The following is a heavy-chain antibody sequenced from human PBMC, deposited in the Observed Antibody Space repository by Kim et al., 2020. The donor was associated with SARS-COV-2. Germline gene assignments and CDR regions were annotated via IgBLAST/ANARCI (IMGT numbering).Heavy chain of an antibody. D-gene: IGHD3-22*01. CDR3: ATSGYYA. V-gene: IGHV3-7*01. J-gene: IGHJ4*02. CDR2: IRPDGSQK. Sequence: GSLRLSCAASGFSFSNYWMSWVRQAPGKVLDFVASIRPDGSQKYYVDSVEGRFTISRDNAKSSPFLQMNNLRGEDTAIYYCATSGYYAWGQGTPVAVSS. CDR1: GFSFSNYW.